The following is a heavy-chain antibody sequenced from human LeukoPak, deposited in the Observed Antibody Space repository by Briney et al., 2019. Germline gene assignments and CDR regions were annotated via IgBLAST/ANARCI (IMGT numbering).Heavy chain of an antibody. CDR1: GYSISIGYY. V-gene: IGHV4-38-2*02. CDR2: IYHSGST. D-gene: IGHD6-25*01. CDR3: ARESSPNSGVDY. J-gene: IGHJ4*02. Sequence: SETLSLTCTVSGYSISIGYYWGWIRQPPGKGLEGIGSIYHSGSTYYNPSLKSRVTLSVDKSKNQFSLKLSSVTAADTAVYYCARESSPNSGVDYWGQGTLVTVSS.